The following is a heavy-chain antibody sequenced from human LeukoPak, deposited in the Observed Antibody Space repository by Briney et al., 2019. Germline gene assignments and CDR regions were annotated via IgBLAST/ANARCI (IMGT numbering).Heavy chain of an antibody. V-gene: IGHV3-53*01. CDR3: ASENWGSFWFDP. Sequence: GGSLRLSCAASGFTVSSNYMSWVRQAPGKGLEWVSVIYSGGSTYYADSVKGRFTISRDNSKNTLYLQMNSLRAGDTAVYYCASENWGSFWFDPWGQGTLVTVSS. CDR2: IYSGGST. CDR1: GFTVSSNY. D-gene: IGHD7-27*01. J-gene: IGHJ5*02.